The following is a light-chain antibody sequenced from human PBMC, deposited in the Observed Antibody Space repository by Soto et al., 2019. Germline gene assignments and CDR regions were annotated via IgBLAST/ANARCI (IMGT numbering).Light chain of an antibody. CDR1: SSDVGGYNY. CDR3: SSYTLL. CDR2: DVS. V-gene: IGLV2-14*01. J-gene: IGLJ1*01. Sequence: QSVLTQPASVSGSPGHSITISCTGTSSDVGGYNYVSWYQQHPGKAPKLMIYDVSNRPSGVSNRFSGSKSGNTASLTISGLQAEDEADYYCSSYTLLFGTGTKVTVL.